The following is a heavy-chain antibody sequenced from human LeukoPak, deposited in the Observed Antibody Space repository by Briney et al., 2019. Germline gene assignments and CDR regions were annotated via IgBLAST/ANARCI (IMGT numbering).Heavy chain of an antibody. CDR2: ISYDGSNK. CDR3: ARNPISNYDILTGYFTGEFDY. CDR1: GFTFSSYA. D-gene: IGHD3-9*01. J-gene: IGHJ4*02. Sequence: GGSLRLSCAASGFTFSSYAMHWVRQAPGKGLEWVAVISYDGSNKYYADSVKGRFTISRDNSKSTLYLQMNSLRAEDTAVYYCARNPISNYDILTGYFTGEFDYWGQGTLVTVSS. V-gene: IGHV3-30*04.